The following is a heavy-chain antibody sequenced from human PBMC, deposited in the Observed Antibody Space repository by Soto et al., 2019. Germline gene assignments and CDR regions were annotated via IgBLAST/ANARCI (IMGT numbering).Heavy chain of an antibody. D-gene: IGHD1-26*01. Sequence: SETLSLTCTVSGGSISSYYWSWIRQPPGKGLEWIGYIYYSGSTNYNPSLKSRVTISVDTSKNQFSLRPSSVTAADTAVYYCGRGGGGIRTWEYIDYWGQGTLVTVSS. CDR1: GGSISSYY. CDR3: GRGGGGIRTWEYIDY. V-gene: IGHV4-59*01. J-gene: IGHJ4*02. CDR2: IYYSGST.